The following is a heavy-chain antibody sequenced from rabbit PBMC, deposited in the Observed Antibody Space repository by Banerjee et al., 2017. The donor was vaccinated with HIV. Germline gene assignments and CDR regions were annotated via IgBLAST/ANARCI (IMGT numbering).Heavy chain of an antibody. V-gene: IGHV1S43*01. D-gene: IGHD1-1*01. J-gene: IGHJ6*01. CDR2: IYTSSGST. CDR1: GFSFSSSYY. CDR3: ARWYGAGHYFDL. Sequence: QSLEESGGGLVQPEGSLTLTCTASGFSFSSSYYMCRVRQAPGKGLELIACIYTSSGSTWYASWVISRFTITSNANQNTVTLQMTSLTGADTATYFCARWYGAGHYFDLWGPGTLVTVS.